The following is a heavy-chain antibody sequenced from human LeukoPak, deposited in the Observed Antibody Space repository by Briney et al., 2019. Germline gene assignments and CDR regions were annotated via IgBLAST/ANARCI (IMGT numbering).Heavy chain of an antibody. J-gene: IGHJ4*02. CDR2: IHSSGST. V-gene: IGHV4-4*09. D-gene: IGHD3-16*01. CDR3: ARTPSGGSHPFDY. Sequence: SETLSLTCTVSGVSFSPFYWSWIRQAPGKAMEWFGYIHSSGSTNHNPSLMSRVTFSVDTSKNQVSLKLTSVTAADAAVYYCARTPSGGSHPFDYWGQGTLVTVSS. CDR1: GVSFSPFY.